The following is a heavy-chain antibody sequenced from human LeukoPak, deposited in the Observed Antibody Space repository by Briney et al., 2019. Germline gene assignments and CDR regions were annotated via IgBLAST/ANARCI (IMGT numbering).Heavy chain of an antibody. J-gene: IGHJ4*02. CDR3: AREGYHYYESSNYPLDY. CDR1: GFSFNTYN. CDR2: ISSTSNYI. D-gene: IGHD3-22*01. V-gene: IGHV3-21*01. Sequence: GGSLRLSCAASGFSFNTYNMNCVRHARGKGREWVSSISSTSNYIPYADSVKGGFTFSRDNAKNSLYLQMNSQRAEDTAVYYCAREGYHYYESSNYPLDYWGQGTLVTVSS.